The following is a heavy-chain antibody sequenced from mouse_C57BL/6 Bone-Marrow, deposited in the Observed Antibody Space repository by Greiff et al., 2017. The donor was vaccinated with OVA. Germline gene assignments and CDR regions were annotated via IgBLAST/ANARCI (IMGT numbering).Heavy chain of an antibody. J-gene: IGHJ2*01. CDR3: AGLTSGDY. V-gene: IGHV2-2*01. D-gene: IGHD1-1*01. CDR2: IWSGGST. Sequence: VQLQQSGPGLVQPSQSLSITCTVSGFSLTSYGVHWVRQSPGKGLEWMGVIWSGGSTDYNAAIITRLSISKDNSKSQLFFRMNILEADDTAIYYCAGLTSGDYWGQGTTLTVSS. CDR1: GFSLTSYG.